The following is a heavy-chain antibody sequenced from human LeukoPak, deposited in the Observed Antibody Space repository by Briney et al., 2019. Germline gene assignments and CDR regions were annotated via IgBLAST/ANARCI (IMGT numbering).Heavy chain of an antibody. CDR1: GVSISSYH. CDR2: IYYSGST. V-gene: IGHV4-59*12. D-gene: IGHD3-9*01. Sequence: SETLSLTCTVSGVSISSYHWSWIRQPPGKGLEWIGYIYYSGSTHYNPSLKSRVTISVDTSKNQFSLKLSSVTAADTAVYYCARDMTDWWFDPWGQGTLVTVSS. CDR3: ARDMTDWWFDP. J-gene: IGHJ5*02.